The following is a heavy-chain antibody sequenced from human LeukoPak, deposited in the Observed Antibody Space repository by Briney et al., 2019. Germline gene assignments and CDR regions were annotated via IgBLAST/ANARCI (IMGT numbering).Heavy chain of an antibody. D-gene: IGHD3-10*01. V-gene: IGHV3-53*01. CDR2: IYSGGST. CDR1: GFTVSRNY. Sequence: GGSLRLSCAASGFTVSRNYMSWVRGAPGGGVEWGSVIYSGGSTDYADSVKGRFAISRDNSKKMLYLKLNSLTAEDTAVYYCATVDYGSGSYFDYWGQGTLVTVSS. CDR3: ATVDYGSGSYFDY. J-gene: IGHJ4*02.